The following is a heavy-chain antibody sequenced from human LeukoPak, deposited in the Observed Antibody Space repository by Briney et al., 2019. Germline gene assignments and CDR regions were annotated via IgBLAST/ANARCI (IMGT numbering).Heavy chain of an antibody. CDR3: ARAAHGGNSGFDY. CDR2: MNPNSGST. D-gene: IGHD4-23*01. J-gene: IGHJ4*02. CDR1: GYTFTSYD. V-gene: IGHV1-8*02. Sequence: GASVKVSCKASGYTFTSYDINWVRQATGQGLEWMGWMNPNSGSTGYAQKFQGRVTMTRDMSTSTVYMELSSLRSEDTAVYYCARAAHGGNSGFDYWGQGTLVTVSS.